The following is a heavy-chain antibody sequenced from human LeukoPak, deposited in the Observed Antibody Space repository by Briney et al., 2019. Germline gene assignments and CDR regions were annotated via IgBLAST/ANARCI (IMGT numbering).Heavy chain of an antibody. V-gene: IGHV3-30*18. Sequence: PGGSLRLSCAASGFTFSDYYMSWIRQAPGKGLEWVAVISYDGSNKYYADSVKGRFTISRDNSKNTLYLQMNSLRAEDTAVYYCAKDGHRYCSGGSCYSDYYYGMDVWGQGTTVTVSS. CDR1: GFTFSDYY. CDR3: AKDGHRYCSGGSCYSDYYYGMDV. D-gene: IGHD2-15*01. J-gene: IGHJ6*02. CDR2: ISYDGSNK.